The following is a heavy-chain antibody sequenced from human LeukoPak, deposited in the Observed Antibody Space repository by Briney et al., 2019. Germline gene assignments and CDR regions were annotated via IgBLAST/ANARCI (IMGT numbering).Heavy chain of an antibody. Sequence: TGGSLRLSCAASGFTFSSYWMPWVRQAPGKGLVWVSRINSDGSSTSYADSVKGRFTISRDNAKNTLYLQMNSLRAEDTAVYYCARDRNSYYYDSSGGIDYWGQGTLVTVSS. V-gene: IGHV3-74*01. CDR1: GFTFSSYW. CDR3: ARDRNSYYYDSSGGIDY. CDR2: INSDGSST. J-gene: IGHJ4*02. D-gene: IGHD3-22*01.